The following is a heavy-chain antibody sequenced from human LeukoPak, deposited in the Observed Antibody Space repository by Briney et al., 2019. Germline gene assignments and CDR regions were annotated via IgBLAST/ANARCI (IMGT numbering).Heavy chain of an antibody. D-gene: IGHD1-26*01. CDR2: IIPIFGTA. V-gene: IGHV1-69*13. CDR3: ATSFPDLVPECELPYYFDY. Sequence: SVKVSCKASGGTFSSYAISWVRQAPGQGLEWMGGIIPIFGTANYAQKFQGRVTITADESTSTAYMELSSLRSEDTAVYYCATSFPDLVPECELPYYFDYWGQGTLVTVSS. CDR1: GGTFSSYA. J-gene: IGHJ4*02.